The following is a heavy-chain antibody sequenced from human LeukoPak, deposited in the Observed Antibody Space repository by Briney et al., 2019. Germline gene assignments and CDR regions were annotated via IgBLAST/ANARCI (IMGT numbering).Heavy chain of an antibody. CDR2: IKSKTDGGTT. Sequence: GGSLRLSCAASGLTFNKAWMGWVRQAPGKGLENIGRIKSKTDGGTTDYAAPVKGRFTISRDNSKNTLYLQMNSLRAEDTAVYYCAREQSVLRYFDWLLAIWGQGTMVTVSS. CDR3: AREQSVLRYFDWLLAI. D-gene: IGHD3-9*01. CDR1: GLTFNKAW. J-gene: IGHJ3*02. V-gene: IGHV3-15*01.